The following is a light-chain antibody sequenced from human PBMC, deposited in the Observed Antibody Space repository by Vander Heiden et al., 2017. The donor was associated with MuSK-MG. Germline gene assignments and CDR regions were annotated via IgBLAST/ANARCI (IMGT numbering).Light chain of an antibody. Sequence: EIVMTQSPATLSVSPGERATLSCRARQSVSSNLAWYQQKPGQAPRLLIYGASTRATGIPARFSGSGSGTEFTLTISSLQSEDFTVYYCQQYSNWPPMYTFGQGTKLEIQ. J-gene: IGKJ2*01. CDR3: QQYSNWPPMYT. CDR2: GAS. V-gene: IGKV3-15*01. CDR1: QSVSSN.